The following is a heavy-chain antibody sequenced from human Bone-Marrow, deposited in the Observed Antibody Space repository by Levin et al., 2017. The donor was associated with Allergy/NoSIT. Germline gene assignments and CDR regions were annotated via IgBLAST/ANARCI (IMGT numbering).Heavy chain of an antibody. Sequence: QPGGSLRLSCVGSGFTFENHGIHWVRQAPGKGLEWVSVLSYDGTTEYYADSVKGRLTMSRDNSKNTVYLQIQSLRLDDTAVYYCARAAGNFRHDFDSWGQGTLVTVSS. J-gene: IGHJ4*01. CDR3: ARAAGNFRHDFDS. V-gene: IGHV3-30*03. CDR1: GFTFENHG. D-gene: IGHD1-1*01. CDR2: LSYDGTTE.